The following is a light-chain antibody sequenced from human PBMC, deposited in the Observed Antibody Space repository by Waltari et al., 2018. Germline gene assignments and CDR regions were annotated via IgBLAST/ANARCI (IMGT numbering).Light chain of an antibody. CDR2: GAS. CDR3: QQYNNWPPYT. Sequence: EIVMTQSPAPLSVSPGDSATLSCRASQSVSSNLAGYQQKPGQAPRLLIYGASTRATGIPARFSGSGSGTEFTLTISSLQSEDFTVYYCQQYNNWPPYTFGQGTKLEIK. J-gene: IGKJ2*01. CDR1: QSVSSN. V-gene: IGKV3-15*01.